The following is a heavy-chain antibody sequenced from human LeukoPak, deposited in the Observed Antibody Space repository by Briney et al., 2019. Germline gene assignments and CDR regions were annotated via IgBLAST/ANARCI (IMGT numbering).Heavy chain of an antibody. V-gene: IGHV3-30*18. CDR2: ISYDGSNK. CDR1: GFTFSSYG. Sequence: GGSLRLSCAASGFTFSSYGMHWVRQAPGKGLEWVAVISYDGSNKYYADSVKGRFTISRDSSKNTLYLQMNSLRAEDTAVYYCAKLTVDTAMVKRVDAFDIWGQGTMVTVSS. J-gene: IGHJ3*02. CDR3: AKLTVDTAMVKRVDAFDI. D-gene: IGHD5-18*01.